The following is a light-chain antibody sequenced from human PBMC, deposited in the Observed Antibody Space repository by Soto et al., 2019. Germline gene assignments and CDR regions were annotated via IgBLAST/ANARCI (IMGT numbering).Light chain of an antibody. CDR2: GAS. J-gene: IGKJ1*01. Sequence: EIIMTQSPATLSVSPGEGATLSCRASQGIGDTLAWYQHKPGQTPRLLIYGASTRVTGIPARFSGSGSGTDFTLTISSLQPDDFATYYCQQYHIYSGTFGQGTKVDIK. CDR3: QQYHIYSGT. CDR1: QGIGDT. V-gene: IGKV3-15*01.